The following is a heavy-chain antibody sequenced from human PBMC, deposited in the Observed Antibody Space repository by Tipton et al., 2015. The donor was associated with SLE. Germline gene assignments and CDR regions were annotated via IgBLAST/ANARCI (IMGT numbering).Heavy chain of an antibody. CDR1: GGSISSGGSY. D-gene: IGHD1-14*01. Sequence: TLSLTCTVSGGSISSGGSYWSWIRQHPGKGLEWIGSIYYSGSTYYNPSLESRVTISVDTSKNQFSLKLSSVTAADTAVYYCATGDLTEYFQHWGQGTLVTVSS. CDR3: ATGDLTEYFQH. V-gene: IGHV4-39*07. J-gene: IGHJ1*01. CDR2: IYYSGST.